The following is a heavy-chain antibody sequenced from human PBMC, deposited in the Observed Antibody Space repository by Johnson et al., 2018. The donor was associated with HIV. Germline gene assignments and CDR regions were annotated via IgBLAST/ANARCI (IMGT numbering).Heavy chain of an antibody. D-gene: IGHD2-15*01. CDR2: ISWNSGSI. CDR3: VRGIVVVVAAGRADAFDI. CDR1: GFIFNDYA. J-gene: IGHJ3*02. Sequence: VYLVESGGGMVQPGRSLRLSCAATGFIFNDYALHWVRQAPGKGLEWVSGISWNSGSIGYADFVKGRFTISRDNAKNSLYLQMNSLRAEDTALYYCVRGIVVVVAAGRADAFDIWGQGTMVTVSS. V-gene: IGHV3-9*01.